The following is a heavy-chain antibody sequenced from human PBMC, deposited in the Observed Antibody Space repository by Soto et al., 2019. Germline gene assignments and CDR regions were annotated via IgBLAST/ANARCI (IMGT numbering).Heavy chain of an antibody. J-gene: IGHJ5*02. D-gene: IGHD2-21*02. V-gene: IGHV3-21*01. CDR1: GFTFSSYR. CDR2: ISSSSSYI. CDR3: ARDKVYCGGDCYSRWFDP. Sequence: PWGSMEIGCAACGFTFSSYRMDWVRQAQGRGLEWVSSISSSSSYIYYADSVKGRFTISRDNAKNSLYLQMNSLRAEDTAVYYCARDKVYCGGDCYSRWFDPWGQGTLVTVSS.